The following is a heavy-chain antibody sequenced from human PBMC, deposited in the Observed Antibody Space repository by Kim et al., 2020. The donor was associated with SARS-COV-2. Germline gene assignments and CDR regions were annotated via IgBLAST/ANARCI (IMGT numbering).Heavy chain of an antibody. CDR1: GGSISSSNW. CDR2: IYHSGST. CDR3: ARVPYSSGWTVYYYYGMDV. D-gene: IGHD6-19*01. Sequence: SETLSLTCAVSGGSISSSNWWSWVRQPPGKGLEWIGEIYHSGSTNYNPSLKSRVTISVDKSKNQFSLKLSSVTAADTAVYYCARVPYSSGWTVYYYYGMDVWGQGTTVTVSS. J-gene: IGHJ6*02. V-gene: IGHV4-4*02.